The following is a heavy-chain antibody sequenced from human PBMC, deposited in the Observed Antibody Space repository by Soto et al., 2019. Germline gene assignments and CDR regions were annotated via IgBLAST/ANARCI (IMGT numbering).Heavy chain of an antibody. CDR1: VGSISSSSYY. V-gene: IGHV4-39*01. J-gene: IGHJ6*02. CDR3: ARRDYYYYGMDV. CDR2: IYYSGST. Sequence: SETLSLTCTVSVGSISSSSYYWGWILQPPGKGLEWIGSIYYSGSTYYNPSLKSRVTISVDTSKNQFSLKLSSVTAADTAVYYCARRDYYYYGMDVWGQGTTVTVSS.